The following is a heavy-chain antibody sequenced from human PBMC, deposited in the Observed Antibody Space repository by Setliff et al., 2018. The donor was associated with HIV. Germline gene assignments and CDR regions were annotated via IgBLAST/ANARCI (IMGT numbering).Heavy chain of an antibody. CDR2: IYHSGST. CDR3: ARIDIYSTGLYACDI. Sequence: SETLSLTCTVSGYSINSGYYWGWIRQSPGKGLEWIGCIYHSGSTYYNPPLENRVTISLDTSKTQFSLRLSSVTAADSAIYYCARIDIYSTGLYACDIWGQGAVVTVSS. D-gene: IGHD2-8*02. J-gene: IGHJ3*02. CDR1: GYSINSGYY. V-gene: IGHV4-38-2*02.